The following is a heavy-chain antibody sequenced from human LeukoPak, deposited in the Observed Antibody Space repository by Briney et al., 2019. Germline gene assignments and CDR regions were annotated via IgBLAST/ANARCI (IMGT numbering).Heavy chain of an antibody. Sequence: ARGSLRLSCAASGFTFSSYEMNWVRQAPGKGLEWVSYISSSGSTIYYADSVKGRFTISRDNAKNSLYLQMNSLRAEDTAVYYCARERPEIDYWGQGTLVTVSS. V-gene: IGHV3-48*03. CDR2: ISSSGSTI. CDR3: ARERPEIDY. CDR1: GFTFSSYE. J-gene: IGHJ4*02.